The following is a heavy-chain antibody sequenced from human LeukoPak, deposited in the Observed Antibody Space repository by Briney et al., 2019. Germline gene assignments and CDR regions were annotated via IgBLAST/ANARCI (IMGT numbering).Heavy chain of an antibody. CDR2: MNPNSGNT. CDR1: GYTFTSYD. J-gene: IGHJ5*02. D-gene: IGHD2-21*02. Sequence: ASVTVSCKASGYTFTSYDINWVRQAPGQGLEWMGWMNPNSGNTGYAQTFQGRVTMTRNTSISTAYMELSSLRPEDTAVYYCAIDLAYCGGDCYSPGGQGTRVTVSS. V-gene: IGHV1-8*01. CDR3: AIDLAYCGGDCYSP.